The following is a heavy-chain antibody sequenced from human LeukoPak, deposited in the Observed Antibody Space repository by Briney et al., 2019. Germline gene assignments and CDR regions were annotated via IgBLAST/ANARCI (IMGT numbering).Heavy chain of an antibody. Sequence: GESLKISRKGSGYSFTSYWIGWVRQMPGKGLEWMGIIYPGDSDTRYSPSFQGQVTISADKSISTAYLQWSSLKASDTAMYYCARQSVYDSSGYYPEYFQHWGQGTLVTVSS. CDR1: GYSFTSYW. J-gene: IGHJ1*01. CDR3: ARQSVYDSSGYYPEYFQH. CDR2: IYPGDSDT. V-gene: IGHV5-51*01. D-gene: IGHD3-22*01.